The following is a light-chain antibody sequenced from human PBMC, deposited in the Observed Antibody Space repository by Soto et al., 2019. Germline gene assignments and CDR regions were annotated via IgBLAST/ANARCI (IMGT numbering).Light chain of an antibody. Sequence: IVLTQSPGTLSLSPWERATLSCRASQSVSNNYLAWYQQKPGQAPRLLIYGASNRATGIPDRFSGSGSGTEFTLTISSLQSEDFGIYYCQQYDYWWTFGQGTKVDIK. CDR1: QSVSNNY. CDR3: QQYDYWWT. J-gene: IGKJ1*01. V-gene: IGKV3-20*01. CDR2: GAS.